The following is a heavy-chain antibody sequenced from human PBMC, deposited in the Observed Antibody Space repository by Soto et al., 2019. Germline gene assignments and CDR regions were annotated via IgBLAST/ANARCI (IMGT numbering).Heavy chain of an antibody. D-gene: IGHD3-3*01. J-gene: IGHJ6*02. CDR1: GFTFRTYC. Sequence: GGSLRLSCAASGFTFRTYCGHWVRQAPGQGQRWVANINQDGSEKYYVDSVRGRFTISRDNAKNSLYLQMNSLRAEDTAVYYCARGSTYNFGSGYIYYGMDVWGQGTTVTVSS. V-gene: IGHV3-7*03. CDR3: ARGSTYNFGSGYIYYGMDV. CDR2: INQDGSEK.